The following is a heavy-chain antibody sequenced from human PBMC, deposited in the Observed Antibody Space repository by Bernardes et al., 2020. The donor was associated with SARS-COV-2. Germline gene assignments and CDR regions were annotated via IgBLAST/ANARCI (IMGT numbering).Heavy chain of an antibody. CDR3: AGIAVAGIIFDY. V-gene: IGHV4-39*01. CDR2: IYYSGST. Sequence: SETLSLTCTVSGGSISSSSYYWGWIRQPKGKGLEWIGSIYYSGSTYYNPSLKSRVTISVDTSKNQFSLKLSSVTAADTAVYYCAGIAVAGIIFDYWGQGTLVTGSS. CDR1: GGSISSSSYY. J-gene: IGHJ4*02. D-gene: IGHD6-19*01.